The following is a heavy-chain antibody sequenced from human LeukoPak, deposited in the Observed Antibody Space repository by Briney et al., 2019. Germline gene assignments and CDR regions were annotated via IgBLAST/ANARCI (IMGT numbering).Heavy chain of an antibody. CDR1: AFTFSSYG. D-gene: IGHD3-10*02. CDR2: ISYDGSNK. V-gene: IGHV3-30*18. CDR3: AELGITMIGGV. Sequence: GGSLRLSCAASAFTFSSYGIHWVRQAPGKGLEWVAVISYDGSNKYYADSVKGRFTISRDNSKNRLYLQMNSLRAEDTAVYYCAELGITMIGGVWGKGTTVTISS. J-gene: IGHJ6*04.